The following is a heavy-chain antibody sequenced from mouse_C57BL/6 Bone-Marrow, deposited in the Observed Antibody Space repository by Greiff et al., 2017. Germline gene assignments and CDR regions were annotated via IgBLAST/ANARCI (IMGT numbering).Heavy chain of an antibody. CDR3: ARWGLRPYYFDY. V-gene: IGHV1-63*01. D-gene: IGHD2-4*01. CDR2: IYPGGGYT. J-gene: IGHJ2*01. CDR1: GYTFTNYW. Sequence: QVQLQQSGAELVRPGPSVKMSCKASGYTFTNYWIGWAKQRPGHGLEWIGDIYPGGGYTNYNEKFKGKATLTADKSSSTAYMQFSSLTSEDSAIYYCARWGLRPYYFDYWGQGTTLTVSS.